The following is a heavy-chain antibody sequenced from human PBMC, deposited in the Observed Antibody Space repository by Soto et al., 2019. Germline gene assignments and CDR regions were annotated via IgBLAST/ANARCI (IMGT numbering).Heavy chain of an antibody. V-gene: IGHV1-69*01. Sequence: QVQLVQSGAEVKKPGSSVKVSCKASGGTFSNYAISWVRQAPGQGLEWMGGIIPIFGTANYAQKFQGRVTITAVESTRTAYTELSSLRSEDTAVYYCARDGTLYDSSGYYYLYWGQGTLVTVSS. CDR3: ARDGTLYDSSGYYYLY. D-gene: IGHD3-22*01. CDR1: GGTFSNYA. CDR2: IIPIFGTA. J-gene: IGHJ4*02.